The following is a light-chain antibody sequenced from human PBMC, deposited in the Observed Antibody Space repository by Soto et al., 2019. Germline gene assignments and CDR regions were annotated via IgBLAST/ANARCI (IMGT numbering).Light chain of an antibody. CDR2: DAS. CDR3: QQYNTYSA. V-gene: IGKV1-5*01. J-gene: IGKJ1*01. CDR1: QSVSNW. Sequence: IHMAQSPSPLGASVVGRVTITCRASQSVSNWLAWYQQKRGKAPELLIYDASSLKSGVPSRFSGSGSGTEFTLTISSLQPDDFATYYCQQYNTYSAFGQGTKVDIK.